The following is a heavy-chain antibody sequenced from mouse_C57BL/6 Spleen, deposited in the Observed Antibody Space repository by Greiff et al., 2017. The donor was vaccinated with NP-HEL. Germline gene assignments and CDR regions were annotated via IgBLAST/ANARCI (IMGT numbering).Heavy chain of an antibody. CDR2: INPNYGTT. CDR3: ARGEYYGSFYYFDY. D-gene: IGHD1-1*01. Sequence: VQLQQSGPELVKPGASVKISCKASGYSFTDYNMNWVKQSKGKSLEWIGVINPNYGTTSYNQKFKGKATLTVDQSSSTAYMQLNSLTSEDAAVYYCARGEYYGSFYYFDYWGQGTTLTVSS. V-gene: IGHV1-39*01. CDR1: GYSFTDYN. J-gene: IGHJ2*01.